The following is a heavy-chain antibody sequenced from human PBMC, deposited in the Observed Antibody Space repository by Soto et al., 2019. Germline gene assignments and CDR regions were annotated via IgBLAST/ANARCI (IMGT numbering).Heavy chain of an antibody. J-gene: IGHJ4*02. CDR2: ISYDGSNK. CDR3: ANDSIVGATHFDY. V-gene: IGHV3-30*18. D-gene: IGHD1-26*01. CDR1: GFTFSSYG. Sequence: QVQLVESGGGVVQPGRSLRLSCAASGFTFSSYGMHWVRQAPGKGLEWVAVISYDGSNKYYADSVKGRFTISRDNSKNTLYLQMNSLRAEDTAVYYCANDSIVGATHFDYWGQGTLVTVSS.